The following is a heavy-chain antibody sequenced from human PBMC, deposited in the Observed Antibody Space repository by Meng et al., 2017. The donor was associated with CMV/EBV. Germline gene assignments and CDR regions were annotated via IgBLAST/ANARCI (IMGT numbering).Heavy chain of an antibody. J-gene: IGHJ5*02. CDR1: GGSFSGYY. V-gene: IGHV4-34*01. CDR2: INHSGST. Sequence: QVQLKQWGAGLLKPSETLSLSLAVYGGSFSGYYWSWIRQPPGKGLEWIGEINHSGSTNYNPSLKSRVTISVDTSKNQFSLKLSSVTAADTAVYYCARGSRRLPRFNWFDPWGQGTLVTVSS. D-gene: IGHD3-3*01. CDR3: ARGSRRLPRFNWFDP.